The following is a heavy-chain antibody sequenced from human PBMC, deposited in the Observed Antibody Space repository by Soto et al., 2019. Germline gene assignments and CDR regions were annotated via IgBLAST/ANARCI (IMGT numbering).Heavy chain of an antibody. Sequence: GGSLRLSCAASGFTFSSYAMHWVRQAPGKGLEWVAVISYDGSNKYYADSVKGRFTISRDNSKNTLYLQMNSLRAEDTAVYYCARDYEAYYYDSSGYRDWGQGTLVTVSS. CDR3: ARDYEAYYYDSSGYRD. V-gene: IGHV3-30-3*01. J-gene: IGHJ4*02. CDR1: GFTFSSYA. D-gene: IGHD3-22*01. CDR2: ISYDGSNK.